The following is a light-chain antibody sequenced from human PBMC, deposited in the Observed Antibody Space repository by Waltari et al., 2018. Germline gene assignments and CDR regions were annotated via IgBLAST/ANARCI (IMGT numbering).Light chain of an antibody. CDR3: TSYTSGDTYV. CDR2: DVV. CDR1: SSDVGDYNH. J-gene: IGLJ1*01. Sequence: QSVLTQPASVSGSPGQSITISCTGDSSDVGDYNHISWYQQHPGKAPKGIIFDVVNRPPVVSHRFSGSQSDKGASLTISGLQPEDEADYYCTSYTSGDTYVFGPGTRVTV. V-gene: IGLV2-14*03.